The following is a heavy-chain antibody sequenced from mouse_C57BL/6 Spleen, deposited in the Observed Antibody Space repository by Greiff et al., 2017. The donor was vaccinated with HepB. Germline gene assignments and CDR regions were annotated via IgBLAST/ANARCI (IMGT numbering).Heavy chain of an antibody. Sequence: EVKLVESGGGLVKPGGSLKLSCAASGFTFSDYGMHWVRQAPEKGLEWVAYISSGSSTIYYADTVKGRFTISRDNAKNTLFLQMTSLRSEDTAMYYCARRAYSNLHWYFDVWGTGTTVTVSS. V-gene: IGHV5-17*01. D-gene: IGHD2-5*01. CDR1: GFTFSDYG. J-gene: IGHJ1*03. CDR3: ARRAYSNLHWYFDV. CDR2: ISSGSSTI.